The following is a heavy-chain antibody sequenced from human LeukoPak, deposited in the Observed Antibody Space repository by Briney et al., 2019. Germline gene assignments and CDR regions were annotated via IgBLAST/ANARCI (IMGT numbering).Heavy chain of an antibody. Sequence: PGGSLRLSCAASGLTFTNAWMTWVRQAPGKGLEWVGRIKGKIDGGTTDYAAPVKGRFTISRDDSKNTLYVQMNSLKTEDTAVYYCTTGGQWLRHWGQGTLVTVS. CDR3: TTGGQWLRH. J-gene: IGHJ4*02. CDR2: IKGKIDGGTT. V-gene: IGHV3-15*01. D-gene: IGHD6-19*01. CDR1: GLTFTNAW.